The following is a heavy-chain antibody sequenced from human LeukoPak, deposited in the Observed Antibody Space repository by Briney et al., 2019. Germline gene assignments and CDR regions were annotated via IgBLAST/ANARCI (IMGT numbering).Heavy chain of an antibody. CDR1: GFTFSSYA. J-gene: IGHJ4*02. CDR2: INQDGSDK. V-gene: IGHV3-7*03. Sequence: GASLRLSCAASGFTFSSYAMSWVRQAPGKGLEWVANINQDGSDKYYVDSVKGRFTISRDNAKKSVYLQMNSLRAEDTAVYYCAKDGDGYGQVPFDFWGQGTLVTVSP. CDR3: AKDGDGYGQVPFDF. D-gene: IGHD5-24*01.